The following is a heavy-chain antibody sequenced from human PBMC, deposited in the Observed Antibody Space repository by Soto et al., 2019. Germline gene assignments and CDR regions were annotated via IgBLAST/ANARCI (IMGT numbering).Heavy chain of an antibody. J-gene: IGHJ2*01. CDR1: GFTFSSYS. V-gene: IGHV3-23*01. CDR2: ILGNGADT. CDR3: AKPPGSGICYSSRYFDL. D-gene: IGHD2-21*01. Sequence: EVQLLESGGGLVQPGGSLRLSCAASGFTFSSYSMNWVRQAPGKGLEWISSILGNGADTYYVDSVRGRFTISRDNSKNRLFLQMNRLRAEDTAIYYCAKPPGSGICYSSRYFDLWGRGTLLTVSS.